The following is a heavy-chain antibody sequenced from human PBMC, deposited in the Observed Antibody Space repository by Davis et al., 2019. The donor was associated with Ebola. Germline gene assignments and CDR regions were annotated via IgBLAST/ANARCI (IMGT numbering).Heavy chain of an antibody. V-gene: IGHV1-69*13. CDR2: IIPIFGTA. J-gene: IGHJ6*03. CDR3: ARGGFGYCSSTSCAYYYMDV. CDR1: GYTFTSYG. D-gene: IGHD2-2*01. Sequence: SVKVSCKASGYTFTSYGISWVRQAPGQGLEWMGGIIPIFGTANYAQKFQGRVTITADESTSTAYMELSSLRSDDTAVYYCARGGFGYCSSTSCAYYYMDVWGKGTTVTVSS.